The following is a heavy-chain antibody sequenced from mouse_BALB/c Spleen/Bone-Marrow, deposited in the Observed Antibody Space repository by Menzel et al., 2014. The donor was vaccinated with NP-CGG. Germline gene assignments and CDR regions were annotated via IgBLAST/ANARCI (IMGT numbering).Heavy chain of an antibody. Sequence: QVQLQQSGAELVKPGASVKLSCKASGYTFTSYYMYWVKQRPGQGLEWIGEINPSNGGTNFNEKFKSKATLTVDKSSSTAYXXLSSLTSEDSAVYYCTRSTMITYFDYWGQGTPLTVSS. D-gene: IGHD2-4*01. J-gene: IGHJ2*01. V-gene: IGHV1S81*02. CDR3: TRSTMITYFDY. CDR2: INPSNGGT. CDR1: GYTFTSYY.